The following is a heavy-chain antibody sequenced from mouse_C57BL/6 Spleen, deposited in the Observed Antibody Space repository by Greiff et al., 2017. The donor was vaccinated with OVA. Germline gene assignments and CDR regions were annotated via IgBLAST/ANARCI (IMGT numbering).Heavy chain of an antibody. CDR1: GYSITSGYY. D-gene: IGHD4-1*01. CDR2: ISYDGSN. CDR3: ARIWDYWYFDV. J-gene: IGHJ1*03. Sequence: EVQLQESGPGLVKPSQSLSLTCSVTGYSITSGYYWNWIRQFPGNKLEWMGYISYDGSNNYNPSLKNRISITRDTSKNQFFLKLNSVTTEDTATYYCARIWDYWYFDVWGTGTTVTVSS. V-gene: IGHV3-6*01.